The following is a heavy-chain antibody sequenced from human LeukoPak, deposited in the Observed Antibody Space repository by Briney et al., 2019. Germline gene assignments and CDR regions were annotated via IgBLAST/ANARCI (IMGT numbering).Heavy chain of an antibody. D-gene: IGHD2/OR15-2a*01. J-gene: IGHJ3*02. V-gene: IGHV4-4*08. Sequence: SETLSLTCTVSGGSITGYHWSWIRQPPGKGLEWIGYIYSGEATNYKPSLKSRVTISADTSKNQFSLKLTSVTAADTAIYYCARRNNFDIWGQGTMVTV. CDR2: IYSGEAT. CDR1: GGSITGYH. CDR3: ARRNNFDI.